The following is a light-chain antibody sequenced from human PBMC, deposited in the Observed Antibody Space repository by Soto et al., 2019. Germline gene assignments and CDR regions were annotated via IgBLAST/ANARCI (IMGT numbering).Light chain of an antibody. CDR1: SSNIGSNY. Sequence: QSVLTQPPSASGTPGQRVTISCSGSSSNIGSNYVFWYQHLTGTAPKLLIYRNNQRPSGVPDRFPGYKSGTSASLAISGLRSEDETDYYCAAWDDSLSGVVFGGGTKLTV. J-gene: IGLJ2*01. V-gene: IGLV1-47*01. CDR2: RNN. CDR3: AAWDDSLSGVV.